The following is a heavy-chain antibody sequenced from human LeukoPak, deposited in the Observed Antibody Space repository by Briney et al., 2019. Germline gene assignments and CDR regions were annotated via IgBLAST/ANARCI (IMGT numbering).Heavy chain of an antibody. CDR2: INHSGST. CDR1: GGSISSYY. V-gene: IGHV4-34*01. J-gene: IGHJ6*03. CDR3: ARGRIAARPLRFYYYYMDV. Sequence: PSETLSLTCTVSGGSISSYYWSWIRQPPGKGLEWIGEINHSGSTNYNPSLKSRVTISVDTSKNQFSLKLSSVTAADTAVYYCARGRIAARPLRFYYYYMDVWGQGTLVTVSS. D-gene: IGHD6-6*01.